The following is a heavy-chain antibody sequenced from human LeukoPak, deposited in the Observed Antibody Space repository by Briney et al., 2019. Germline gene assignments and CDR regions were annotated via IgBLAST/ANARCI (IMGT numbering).Heavy chain of an antibody. V-gene: IGHV4-4*07. CDR1: GGSISSYY. CDR2: IYTSGGT. J-gene: IGHJ4*02. CDR3: ARHDDSSGYYPKSVDY. Sequence: SETLSLTRTVSGGSISSYYWSWIRQPAGKGLEWIGRIYTSGGTNYNPSLRSRVTMSVDASKNQFSLKLSSVTAADTAVYYCARHDDSSGYYPKSVDYWGQGTLVTVS. D-gene: IGHD3-22*01.